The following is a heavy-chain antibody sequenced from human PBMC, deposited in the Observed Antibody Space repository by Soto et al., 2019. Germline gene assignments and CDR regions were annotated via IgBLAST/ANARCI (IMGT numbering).Heavy chain of an antibody. CDR2: ISYDGSNK. CDR3: AKSGYSSGSNWFDP. Sequence: QVQLVESGGSVVQPGGSLRLSCAASGFTFSSYGMHWVRQAPGKGLEWVAVISYDGSNKYYADSVKGRFTISRDNSKNTLYLQMNSLRAEDTAVYYCAKSGYSSGSNWFDPWGQGTLVTVSS. V-gene: IGHV3-30*18. J-gene: IGHJ5*02. D-gene: IGHD6-19*01. CDR1: GFTFSSYG.